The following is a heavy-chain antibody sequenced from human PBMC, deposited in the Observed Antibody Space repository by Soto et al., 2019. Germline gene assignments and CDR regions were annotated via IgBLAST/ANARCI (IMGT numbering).Heavy chain of an antibody. CDR3: ARTRLSAPLHFDY. D-gene: IGHD6-25*01. Sequence: SETLSLTCTVSGGSISSYYWSWIRQPPGKGLEWIGYIYYSGSTNYNPSLKSRVTISVDTSKNQFSLKLSSVTAADTAVYYCARTRLSAPLHFDYWGQGTLVTVSS. V-gene: IGHV4-59*08. CDR2: IYYSGST. J-gene: IGHJ4*02. CDR1: GGSISSYY.